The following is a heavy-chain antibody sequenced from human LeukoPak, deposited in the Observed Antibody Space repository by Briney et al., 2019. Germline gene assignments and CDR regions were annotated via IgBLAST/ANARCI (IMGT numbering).Heavy chain of an antibody. CDR1: GYTFTGYY. V-gene: IGHV1-2*06. D-gene: IGHD1-1*01. CDR2: INPNSGDT. CDR3: ASNPPNTGDFYY. Sequence: ASVKVSCKASGYTFTGYYVHWVRQAPGQGLEWMGRINPNSGDTGYAQKFQGRVSMTRDIFKSTAYMELSSLRSEDTAIYYCASNPPNTGDFYYWGLGTLVTVSS. J-gene: IGHJ4*02.